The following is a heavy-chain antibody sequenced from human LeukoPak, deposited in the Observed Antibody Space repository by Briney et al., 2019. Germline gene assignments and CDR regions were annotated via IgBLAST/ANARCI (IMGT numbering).Heavy chain of an antibody. V-gene: IGHV3-74*01. CDR1: GFTFSSYW. CDR2: INSDGSST. J-gene: IGHJ4*02. CDR3: ARTVVAAMIQ. Sequence: GGSLRLSCAASGFTFSSYWMHWVRQAPGKGLVRVSRINSDGSSTSYADSVKGRFTISRDNAKNTLYLQMNSLRAEDTAVYYCARTVVAAMIQWGQGTLVTVSS. D-gene: IGHD2-15*01.